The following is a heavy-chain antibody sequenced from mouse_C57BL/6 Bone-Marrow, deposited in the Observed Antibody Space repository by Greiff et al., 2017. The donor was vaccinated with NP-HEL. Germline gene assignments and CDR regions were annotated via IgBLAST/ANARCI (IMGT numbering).Heavy chain of an antibody. V-gene: IGHV14-4*01. CDR1: GFNIKDDY. J-gene: IGHJ3*01. CDR2: IDPENGDT. Sequence: VQLKQSGAELVRPGASVKLSCTASGFNIKDDYMHWVKQRPEQGLEWIGWIDPENGDTEYASKFQGKATITADTSSNTAYLQLSSLTSEDTAVYYCTTDYYSNYVWFAYWGQGTLVTVSA. D-gene: IGHD2-5*01. CDR3: TTDYYSNYVWFAY.